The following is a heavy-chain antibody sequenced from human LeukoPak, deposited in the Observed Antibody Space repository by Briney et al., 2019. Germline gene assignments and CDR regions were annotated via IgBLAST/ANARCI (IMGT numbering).Heavy chain of an antibody. J-gene: IGHJ4*02. V-gene: IGHV1-24*01. CDR2: FDPEDGET. CDR1: GYTLTELS. Sequence: ASVKVSCKVSGYTLTELSLHWVRQAPGKGLEWMGGFDPEDGETIYAQKFQGRVTMTEDTSTDTAYMELSSLRSEDTAVYYCATYSPIVGANNFDYWGQGTLVTVSS. D-gene: IGHD1-26*01. CDR3: ATYSPIVGANNFDY.